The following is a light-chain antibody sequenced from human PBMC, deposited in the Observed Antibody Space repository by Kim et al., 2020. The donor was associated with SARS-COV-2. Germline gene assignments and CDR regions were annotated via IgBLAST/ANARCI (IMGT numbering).Light chain of an antibody. CDR3: NSRDSSGNHWV. CDR1: SLRSYY. J-gene: IGLJ3*02. V-gene: IGLV3-19*01. Sequence: SSELTQDPAVSVALGQTVRITCQGDSLRSYYASWYQQKPGQAPVLVSYGNNNRPSGIPDRFSGSSSGNTASLTITGAQAEDEADYYCNSRDSSGNHWVFGGGTQLTVL. CDR2: GNN.